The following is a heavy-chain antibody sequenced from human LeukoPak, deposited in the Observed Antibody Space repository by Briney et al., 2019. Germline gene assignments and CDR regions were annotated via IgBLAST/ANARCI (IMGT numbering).Heavy chain of an antibody. D-gene: IGHD4-17*01. Sequence: SETLSLTCAVSGVSFNGYYWSWVRQTPGKGLEWIGEINHSGYTNDSPSLKSRVTISIDTSRKQFSLNLRSVTVADTGIYYCTRMTTGHDYWGQGTLVTVSS. CDR2: INHSGYT. J-gene: IGHJ4*02. CDR3: TRMTTGHDY. V-gene: IGHV4-34*01. CDR1: GVSFNGYY.